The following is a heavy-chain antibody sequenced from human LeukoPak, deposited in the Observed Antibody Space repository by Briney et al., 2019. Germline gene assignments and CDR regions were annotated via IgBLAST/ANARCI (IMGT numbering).Heavy chain of an antibody. CDR1: GFTFSSYG. D-gene: IGHD3-22*01. CDR2: IRYDGSNK. Sequence: PGGSLRLSCAASGFTFSSYGMHWVRQAPGKGLEWVAFIRYDGSNKYYADSVKGRFTISGDNSKNTVHLQMNSLRAEDTAMYYCARRAGDYSHPYDYWGQGTLVTVSS. CDR3: ARRAGDYSHPYDY. V-gene: IGHV3-30*02. J-gene: IGHJ4*02.